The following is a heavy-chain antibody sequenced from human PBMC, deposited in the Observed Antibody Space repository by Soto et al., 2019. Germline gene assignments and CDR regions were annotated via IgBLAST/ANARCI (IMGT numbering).Heavy chain of an antibody. CDR3: APTRLSGFSL. J-gene: IGHJ1*01. Sequence: SVKVSCKTSGFLFSTSAVHCVRQSREQRLEWLGWIVVGRGATHYAPMFQDSLTISTDMSTDTAYLELSNLRSDDTAIYCCAPTRLSGFSLWGRRTMVTVSS. CDR2: IVVGRGAT. D-gene: IGHD6-19*01. V-gene: IGHV1-58*01. CDR1: GFLFSTSA.